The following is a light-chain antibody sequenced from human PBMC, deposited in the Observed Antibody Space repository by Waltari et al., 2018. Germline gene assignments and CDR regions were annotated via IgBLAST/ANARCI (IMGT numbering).Light chain of an antibody. V-gene: IGKV3-11*01. J-gene: IGKJ5*01. CDR1: QNIRTS. CDR2: DAS. Sequence: DIVLTQSPATLSLSPGERATLSCRASQNIRTSLAWYQQKPGQAPRLLISDASFRASGIPGRFSGSGSGTDFTLTISSLDPDDFAVYYCLQHSDWRLTFGQGTRLETK. CDR3: LQHSDWRLT.